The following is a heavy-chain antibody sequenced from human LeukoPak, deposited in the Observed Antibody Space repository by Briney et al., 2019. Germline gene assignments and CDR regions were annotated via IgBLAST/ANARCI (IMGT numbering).Heavy chain of an antibody. Sequence: PGGSLRLSCAASGFTFSSYAMHWVRQAPGKGLEYVSAISSNGGSTYYANSVKGRFTISRDNSKNTLYLQMGSLRAEDMAVYYCARGGRGYSYGSLDCWGQGTLVTVSS. V-gene: IGHV3-64*01. CDR3: ARGGRGYSYGSLDC. CDR1: GFTFSSYA. CDR2: ISSNGGST. D-gene: IGHD5-18*01. J-gene: IGHJ4*02.